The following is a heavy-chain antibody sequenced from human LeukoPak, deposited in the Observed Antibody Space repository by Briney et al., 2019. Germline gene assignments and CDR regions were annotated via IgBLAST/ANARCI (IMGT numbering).Heavy chain of an antibody. D-gene: IGHD6-6*01. Sequence: GGSLRLSCAVSGFTFSSYWMHWVRQAPGKGLVWVSRINTDGSSTSYADSVKGRFTISRDNAKNTLYLQMNSLRAEDTAVYYCASGAAARPHYYYYYMDVWGKGTTVTVSS. V-gene: IGHV3-74*01. J-gene: IGHJ6*03. CDR1: GFTFSSYW. CDR2: INTDGSST. CDR3: ASGAAARPHYYYYYMDV.